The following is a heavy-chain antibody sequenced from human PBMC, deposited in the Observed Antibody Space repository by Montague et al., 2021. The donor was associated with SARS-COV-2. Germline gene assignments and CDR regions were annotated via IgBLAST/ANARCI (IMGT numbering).Heavy chain of an antibody. J-gene: IGHJ4*02. D-gene: IGHD4-11*01. V-gene: IGHV4-4*02. CDR2: ISYGGIA. CDR3: AGKVLTVPADY. Sequence: SETQSLTCAVSGVSITSTNWWSLVRQPPGKGLEWIGEISYGGIATYNPSLKSRATISMDRSRNLFSLKLSSVTAADTAIYYCAGKVLTVPADYWGQGTLATVS. CDR1: GVSITSTNW.